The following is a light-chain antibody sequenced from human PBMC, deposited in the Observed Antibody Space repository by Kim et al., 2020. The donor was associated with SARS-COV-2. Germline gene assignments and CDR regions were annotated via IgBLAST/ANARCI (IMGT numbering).Light chain of an antibody. Sequence: SPGGRATLSCRASQSVGDALAWYQHKPGQAPRLLIYGASTRATGIPARFSGSGSGTEFTLTISSLQSEDFAIYYCQQYNNWPPWTFGQGTKVDIK. CDR2: GAS. CDR1: QSVGDA. V-gene: IGKV3-15*01. CDR3: QQYNNWPPWT. J-gene: IGKJ1*01.